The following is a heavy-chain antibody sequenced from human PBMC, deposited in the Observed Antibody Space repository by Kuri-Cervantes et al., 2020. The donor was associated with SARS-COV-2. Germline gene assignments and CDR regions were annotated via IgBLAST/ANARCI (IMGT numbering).Heavy chain of an antibody. CDR2: IYTSGST. Sequence: ESLKISCTVSGGSISSYYWSWIRQPAGKGLEWIGRIYTSGSTNYNPSLKSRVTISVDTSKNQFSLKLSSVTAADTAVYYCARRYLWFGDLEPYYFDYWGQGTLVTVSS. CDR1: GGSISSYY. CDR3: ARRYLWFGDLEPYYFDY. D-gene: IGHD3-10*01. V-gene: IGHV4-4*07. J-gene: IGHJ4*02.